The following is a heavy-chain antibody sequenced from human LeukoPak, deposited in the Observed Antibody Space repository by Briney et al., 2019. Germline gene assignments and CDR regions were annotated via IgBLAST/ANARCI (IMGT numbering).Heavy chain of an antibody. CDR1: GFTFSSYA. CDR3: ARDLGGDDDY. CDR2: ISSNGGST. D-gene: IGHD4-17*01. Sequence: GRSLRLSCAASGFTFSSYAMHWVRQAPGKGLEYVSAISSNGGSTYYADSVKGRFTISRDNSKNTLYLQMGSLRAEDMAVYYCARDLGGDDDYWGQGTLVTVSS. J-gene: IGHJ4*02. V-gene: IGHV3-64*02.